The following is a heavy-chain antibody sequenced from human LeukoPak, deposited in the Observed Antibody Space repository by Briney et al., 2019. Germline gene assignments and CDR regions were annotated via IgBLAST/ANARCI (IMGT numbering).Heavy chain of an antibody. CDR1: GGSISSGDYY. V-gene: IGHV4-30-4*08. Sequence: SETLSLTCTVSGGSISSGDYYWSWIRQPPGKGLEWIGYIYYSGSTYYNPSLKSRVTISVDTSKNQFSLKLSSVTAADTAVYYCAIAYGDPLWSYYYYMDVWGKGTTVTVSS. D-gene: IGHD4-17*01. CDR3: AIAYGDPLWSYYYYMDV. CDR2: IYYSGST. J-gene: IGHJ6*03.